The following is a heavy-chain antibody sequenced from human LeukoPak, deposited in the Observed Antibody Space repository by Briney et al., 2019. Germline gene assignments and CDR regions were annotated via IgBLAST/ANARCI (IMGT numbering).Heavy chain of an antibody. CDR2: IYTSGST. CDR3: ARSRRYCSSTSCPLYYYGMDV. J-gene: IGHJ6*02. Sequence: SETLSLTCTVSGGSISSYYWSWIRQPAGKGLEWIGRIYTSGSTNYNPSLKSRVTMSVDTSKNQFSLKLSSVTAADTAVYYCARSRRYCSSTSCPLYYYGMDVWGQGTTVTVSS. V-gene: IGHV4-4*07. D-gene: IGHD2-2*01. CDR1: GGSISSYY.